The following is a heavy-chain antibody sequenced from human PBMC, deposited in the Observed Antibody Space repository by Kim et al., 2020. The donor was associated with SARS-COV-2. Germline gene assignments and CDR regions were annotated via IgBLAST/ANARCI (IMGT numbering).Heavy chain of an antibody. J-gene: IGHJ4*02. V-gene: IGHV4-39*01. CDR2: IYYSGST. CDR1: GGSISSSSYY. Sequence: SETLSLTCTVSGGSISSSSYYWGWIRQPPGKGLEWIGSIYYSGSTYYNPSLKSRVTISVDTSKNQFSLKLSSVTAADTAVYYCARHPGIDIVAIFFDYWGQGTLVTVSS. CDR3: ARHPGIDIVAIFFDY. D-gene: IGHD5-12*01.